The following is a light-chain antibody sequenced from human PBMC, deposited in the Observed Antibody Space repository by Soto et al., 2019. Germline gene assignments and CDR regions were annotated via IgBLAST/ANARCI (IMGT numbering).Light chain of an antibody. J-gene: IGKJ1*01. CDR1: ESVIGTY. V-gene: IGKV3-20*01. CDR3: QQYGSSPTWT. Sequence: VLTQSPGTQSLSPGQRVMLSCRASESVIGTYLAWYQVKPGQAPRLLIYGASTRATGIPDRFSGSGSGTDFTLTISRLEPEDSAVYYCQQYGSSPTWTFGQGTKVDI. CDR2: GAS.